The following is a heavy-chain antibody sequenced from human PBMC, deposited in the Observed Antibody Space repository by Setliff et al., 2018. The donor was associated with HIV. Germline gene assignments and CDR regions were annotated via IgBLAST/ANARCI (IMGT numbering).Heavy chain of an antibody. J-gene: IGHJ1*01. CDR1: GGAIKSSSYY. D-gene: IGHD6-13*01. CDR2: IYYSGNT. V-gene: IGHV4-39*07. CDR3: ARVPTSSWYVTTQRTKEYFHH. Sequence: PSETLSPTCTVSGGAIKSSSYYWGWIRQPPGKGLEWIGSIYYSGNTHYYPSLKSRVTISEDTSRNQFSLRLSSVTAPDTAIYYCARVPTSSWYVTTQRTKEYFHHWGQGTLVTVSS.